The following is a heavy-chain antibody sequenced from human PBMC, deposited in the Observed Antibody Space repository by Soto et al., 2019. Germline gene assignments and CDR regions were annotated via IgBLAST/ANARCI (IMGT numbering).Heavy chain of an antibody. J-gene: IGHJ6*02. CDR2: MNPNSGNT. V-gene: IGHV1-8*01. D-gene: IGHD1-26*01. Sequence: GASVKVCCKASGYTFTSYDINWVRQATGQGLEWMGWMNPNSGNTGYAQKFRGRVTMTRKTSLSTAYMELSSLRSEDTAVYYCARGSPRWEVYYGMDVGGQGTTVTVFS. CDR1: GYTFTSYD. CDR3: ARGSPRWEVYYGMDV.